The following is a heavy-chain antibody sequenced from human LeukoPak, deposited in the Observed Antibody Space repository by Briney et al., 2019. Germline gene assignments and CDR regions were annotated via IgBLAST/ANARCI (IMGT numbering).Heavy chain of an antibody. CDR3: TTQTSSSWYALDYYYYGMDV. V-gene: IGHV3-15*01. D-gene: IGHD6-13*01. CDR2: IKSKTDGGTT. J-gene: IGHJ6*02. CDR1: GFTFSNAW. Sequence: PGGSLRLSCAASGFTFSNAWMSWVRQAPGKGLEWVGRIKSKTDGGTTDYAAPVKGRFTISRDDSKNTLYLQMNSLKTEDTAVYYCTTQTSSSWYALDYYYYGMDVWGQGTTVTVSS.